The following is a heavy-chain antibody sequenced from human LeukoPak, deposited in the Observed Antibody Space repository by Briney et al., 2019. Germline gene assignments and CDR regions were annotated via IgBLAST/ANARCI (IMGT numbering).Heavy chain of an antibody. J-gene: IGHJ4*02. CDR2: IIPIFGTA. Sequence: ASVKVSCKASGGTFSSYAISWVRQAPGQGLEWMGGIIPIFGTANYAQKFQGRVTITADESTSTAYMELSSLRSEDTAVYYCARGGDSSGYYPTYYFDYWGQGTLVTVSS. V-gene: IGHV1-69*13. D-gene: IGHD3-22*01. CDR1: GGTFSSYA. CDR3: ARGGDSSGYYPTYYFDY.